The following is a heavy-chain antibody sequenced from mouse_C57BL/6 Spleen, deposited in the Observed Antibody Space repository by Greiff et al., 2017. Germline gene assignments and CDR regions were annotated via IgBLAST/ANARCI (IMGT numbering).Heavy chain of an antibody. CDR3: ARGGYVNSHWYFDV. CDR1: GYTFTSYW. Sequence: QVQLQQPGAELVMPGASVKLSCKASGYTFTSYWMHWVKQRPGQGLEWIGEIDPSDSYTNYNQKFKGKSTLTVDKSSSTAYMQLSSLTSEYSAVYYCARGGYVNSHWYFDVWGTGTTVTVSS. D-gene: IGHD2-1*01. J-gene: IGHJ1*03. V-gene: IGHV1-69*01. CDR2: IDPSDSYT.